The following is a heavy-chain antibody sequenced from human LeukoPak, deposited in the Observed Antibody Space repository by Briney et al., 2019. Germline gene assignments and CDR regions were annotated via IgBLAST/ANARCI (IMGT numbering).Heavy chain of an antibody. CDR1: GFTFGNFE. CDR3: ARDPRYPHYYYMDV. CDR2: INKLGSTI. J-gene: IGHJ6*03. V-gene: IGHV3-48*03. Sequence: GGSLRLSCAASGFTFGNFEMTWVRQAPGKGLEWVSYINKLGSTIYYADSVKGRFTMSRDNAKNSLYPQMSSLRAEDTAVYYCARDPRYPHYYYMDVWGNGTTVTVSS. D-gene: IGHD2-2*01.